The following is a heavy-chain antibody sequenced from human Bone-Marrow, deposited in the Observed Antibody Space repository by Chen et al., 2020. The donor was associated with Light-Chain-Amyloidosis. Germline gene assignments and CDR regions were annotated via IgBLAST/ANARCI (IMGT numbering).Heavy chain of an antibody. J-gene: IGHJ4*02. CDR3: AREGRSGNSNPFDY. D-gene: IGHD3-3*01. CDR2: ITPMFATA. Sequence: QAQLVQSGAEVKKPGSSVKVSCKASGGTFSTYAFSWVRQAPGQGLEWMGGITPMFATAHYTQNFQGRVTITADESTSTTYMELRSLRFEDTAIYYCAREGRSGNSNPFDYWGQGTLVTVSS. V-gene: IGHV1-69*01. CDR1: GGTFSTYA.